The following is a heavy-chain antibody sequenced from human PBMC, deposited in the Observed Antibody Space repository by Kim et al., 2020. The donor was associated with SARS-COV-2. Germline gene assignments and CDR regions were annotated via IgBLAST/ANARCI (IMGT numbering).Heavy chain of an antibody. Sequence: DSVKGRFTISGDNAKNSLYLQMNSLRAEDTAVYYCATGYYYDSSGYLGGYWGQGTLVTVSS. CDR3: ATGYYYDSSGYLGGY. D-gene: IGHD3-22*01. J-gene: IGHJ4*02. V-gene: IGHV3-21*01.